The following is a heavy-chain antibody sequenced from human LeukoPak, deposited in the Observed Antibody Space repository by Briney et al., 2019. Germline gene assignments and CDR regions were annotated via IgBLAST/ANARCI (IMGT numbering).Heavy chain of an antibody. CDR2: IIPILGIA. Sequence: VASVKVSCKASGGTFSSYAISWVRQAPGQGLEWMGRIIPILGIANYAQKFQGRVTITADKSTSTAYMELSSLRSENTAVYYRARERGWWFDPWGQGTLVTVSS. J-gene: IGHJ5*02. CDR3: ARERGWWFDP. V-gene: IGHV1-69*04. CDR1: GGTFSSYA. D-gene: IGHD2-15*01.